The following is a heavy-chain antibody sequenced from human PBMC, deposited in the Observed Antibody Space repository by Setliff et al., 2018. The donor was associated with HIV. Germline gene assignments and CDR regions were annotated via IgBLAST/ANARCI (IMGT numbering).Heavy chain of an antibody. CDR2: IKRKSDGGTA. J-gene: IGHJ4*02. V-gene: IGHV3-15*01. CDR3: TTDPRD. CDR1: GLKLSFSFAW. Sequence: GGSLRLSCTASGLKLSFSFAWLSWVRQVPGKGLEWVGRIKRKSDGGTADYVAPVKGRFSISRDDLKNTLYLHMNSLKTEDTAIYYCTTDPRDWGQGTLVTVSS.